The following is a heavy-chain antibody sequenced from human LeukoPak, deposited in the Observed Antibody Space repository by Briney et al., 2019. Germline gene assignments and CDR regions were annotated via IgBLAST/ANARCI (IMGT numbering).Heavy chain of an antibody. D-gene: IGHD6-19*01. V-gene: IGHV3-13*01. CDR2: RSGGDT. J-gene: IGHJ4*02. Sequence: RSGGDTYYAGSVKGRFTISRESAKNSFYLQMNSLSAGDTAVYFCARAVAGTDEIDSWGQGTLVTVSS. CDR3: ARAVAGTDEIDS.